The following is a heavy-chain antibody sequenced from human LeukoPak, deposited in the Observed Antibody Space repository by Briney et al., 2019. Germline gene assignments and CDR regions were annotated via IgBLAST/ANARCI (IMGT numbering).Heavy chain of an antibody. CDR2: MNPNSGNT. CDR1: GYTFTGYH. J-gene: IGHJ2*01. Sequence: ASVKVSCKASGYTFTGYHMHWVRQAPGQGLEWMGWMNPNSGNTGYAQKFQGRVTMTRNTSISTAYMELSSLRSEDTAVYYCARARPTWDFDLWGRGTLVTVSS. V-gene: IGHV1-8*02. CDR3: ARARPTWDFDL. D-gene: IGHD4-17*01.